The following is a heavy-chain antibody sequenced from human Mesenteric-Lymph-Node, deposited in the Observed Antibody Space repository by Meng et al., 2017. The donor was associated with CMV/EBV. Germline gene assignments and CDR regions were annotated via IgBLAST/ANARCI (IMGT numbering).Heavy chain of an antibody. J-gene: IGHJ4*02. V-gene: IGHV3-23*01. CDR3: AKGGCTRTTCYCNC. CDR1: GFTFSDYA. CDR2: ISGSDDSP. D-gene: IGHD2-2*01. Sequence: GESLKISCAASGFTFSDYAMSWVRQAPGKGLEWVSSISGSDDSPLYADSVKGRFTISRDNSKNTVYLQMNSLRAEDTAVYYCAKGGCTRTTCYCNCWGQGSLVTVSS.